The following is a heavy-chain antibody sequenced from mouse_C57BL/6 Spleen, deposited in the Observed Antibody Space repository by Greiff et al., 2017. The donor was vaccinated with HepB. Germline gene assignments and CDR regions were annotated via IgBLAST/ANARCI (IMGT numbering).Heavy chain of an antibody. V-gene: IGHV1-9*01. CDR1: GYTFTGYW. CDR2: ILPGSGST. D-gene: IGHD1-1*01. Sequence: VQLQESGAELMKPGASVKLSCKATGYTFTGYWIEWVKQRPGHGLEWIGEILPGSGSTNYNEKFKGKATFTADTSSNTAYMQLSSLTSEDSAVYYCARSAPYYYGSSYHFDYWGQGTTLTVSS. CDR3: ARSAPYYYGSSYHFDY. J-gene: IGHJ2*01.